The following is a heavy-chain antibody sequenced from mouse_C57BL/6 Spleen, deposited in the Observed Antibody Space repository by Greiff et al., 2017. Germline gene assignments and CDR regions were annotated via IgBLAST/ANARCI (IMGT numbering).Heavy chain of an antibody. Sequence: EVHLVESGGGLVQPGGSLSLSCAASGFTFTDYYMSWVRQPPGKALEWLGFIRNKANGYTTEYSASVKGRFNISRDNSQSILYLQMNALKAEDSATYYCARYGTTVVAPYAMDYWGQGTSVTVSS. CDR2: IRNKANGYTT. CDR1: GFTFTDYY. J-gene: IGHJ4*01. V-gene: IGHV7-3*01. CDR3: ARYGTTVVAPYAMDY. D-gene: IGHD1-1*01.